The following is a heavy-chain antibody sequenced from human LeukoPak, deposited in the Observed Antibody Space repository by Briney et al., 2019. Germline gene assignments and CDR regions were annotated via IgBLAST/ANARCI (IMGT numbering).Heavy chain of an antibody. J-gene: IGHJ3*01. D-gene: IGHD3-22*01. V-gene: IGHV3-23*01. CDR1: GFTFSIYA. CDR2: ISGSGGST. CDR3: AKNHYDTTGYSY. Sequence: GGSLRLSCAASGFTFSIYAMSWVRQAPGKGLEWVSAISGSGGSTYYADSVKGRFTISRDNSKNTLYLQMNRLRAEDTAVYFCAKNHYDTTGYSYWGQGTMVTVSS.